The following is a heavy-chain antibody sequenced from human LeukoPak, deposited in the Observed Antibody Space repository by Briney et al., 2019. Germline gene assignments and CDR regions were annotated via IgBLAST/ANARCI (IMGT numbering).Heavy chain of an antibody. V-gene: IGHV1-46*03. CDR3: ARAGYCTNGVCYTDYYYMDV. J-gene: IGHJ6*03. CDR1: GYTFTSYY. Sequence: ASVKVSCKASGYTFTSYYMHWVRQAPGQGLEWMGIINPSGGSTSYAQKFQGRVTMTRDTSTSTVYMELSSLRSEDTAVYYCARAGYCTNGVCYTDYYYMDVWAKGPRSPSP. CDR2: INPSGGST. D-gene: IGHD2-8*01.